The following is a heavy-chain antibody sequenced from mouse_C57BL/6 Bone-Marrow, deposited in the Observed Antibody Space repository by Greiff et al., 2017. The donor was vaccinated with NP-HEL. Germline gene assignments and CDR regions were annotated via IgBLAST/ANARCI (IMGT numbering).Heavy chain of an antibody. J-gene: IGHJ3*01. V-gene: IGHV6-6*01. CDR2: IRNKANNHAT. D-gene: IGHD1-1*01. Sequence: EVKVEESGGGLVQPGGSMKLSCAASGFTFSDAWMDWVRQSPEKGLEWVAEIRNKANNHATYYAESVKGRFTISRDDSKSSVYLQMNSLRAEDTGIYYCTRTGYYGSSPGWFAYWGQGTMVTVSA. CDR1: GFTFSDAW. CDR3: TRTGYYGSSPGWFAY.